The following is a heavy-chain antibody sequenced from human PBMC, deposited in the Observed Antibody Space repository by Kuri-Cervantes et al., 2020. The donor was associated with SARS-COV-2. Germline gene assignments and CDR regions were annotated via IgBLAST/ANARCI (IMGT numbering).Heavy chain of an antibody. CDR2: ISNYNGNT. CDR1: GYTFTHYG. Sequence: ASVKVSCKASGYTFTHYGVSWVRQAPGQGLEWMGWISNYNGNTNYAQNLHGRVTMTTDTSTSTAYMELRTLGYDDTAVYYCAGVVVAARYFQHWGQGTLVTVSS. D-gene: IGHD2-15*01. J-gene: IGHJ1*01. V-gene: IGHV1-18*04. CDR3: AGVVVAARYFQH.